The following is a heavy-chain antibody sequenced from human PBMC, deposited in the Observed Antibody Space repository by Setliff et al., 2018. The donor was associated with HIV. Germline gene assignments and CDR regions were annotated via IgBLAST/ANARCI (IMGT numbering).Heavy chain of an antibody. CDR2: VYYGGDT. CDR3: VREDRVYERQLIPPGAIDY. Sequence: SETLSLTCAVSGVSITSTIYYWGWIRQPPGKGLEWIGSVYYGGDTYYNPSLKSRLTLSLDTSKNQFSLKLTSVTAADTAVYYCVREDRVYERQLIPPGAIDYWGQGTLVTVS. CDR1: GVSITSTIYY. J-gene: IGHJ4*02. V-gene: IGHV4-39*07. D-gene: IGHD2-8*01.